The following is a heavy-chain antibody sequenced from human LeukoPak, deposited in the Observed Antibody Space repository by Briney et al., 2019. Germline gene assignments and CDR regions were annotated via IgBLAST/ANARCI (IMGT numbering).Heavy chain of an antibody. Sequence: GGSLRLSCAASGFSFRTYGMHWVRHAPGKGLEWVAVISYDGSNKYYADSVKGRFTISRDNAKNTLYLQMNSLRAEDTAVYYCAKTFNRDYSGNDRDYWGQGTLVTVSS. CDR3: AKTFNRDYSGNDRDY. CDR2: ISYDGSNK. D-gene: IGHD5-12*01. CDR1: GFSFRTYG. V-gene: IGHV3-30*18. J-gene: IGHJ4*02.